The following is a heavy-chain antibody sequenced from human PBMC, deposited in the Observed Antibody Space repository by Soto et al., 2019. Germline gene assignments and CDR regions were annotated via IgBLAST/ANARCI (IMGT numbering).Heavy chain of an antibody. D-gene: IGHD3-22*01. Sequence: EVQLVESGGGLVQPGGSLRLSCAASGFTFSSYWIHWVRQAPGRGLVWLSRIDNDGSDTIYSDSVKGRFTISRDNAKNTLYLQMNSLRAEYTALYYCARGGYHHGFDIWGQGTVVTVSS. CDR2: IDNDGSDT. CDR3: ARGGYHHGFDI. CDR1: GFTFSSYW. J-gene: IGHJ3*02. V-gene: IGHV3-74*01.